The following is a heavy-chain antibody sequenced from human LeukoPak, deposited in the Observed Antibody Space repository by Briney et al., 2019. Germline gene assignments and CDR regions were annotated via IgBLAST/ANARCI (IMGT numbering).Heavy chain of an antibody. V-gene: IGHV3-21*01. D-gene: IGHD3-10*02. Sequence: GGSLRLSCAASGVAFSSYSMNCGRQAPGKGLGWVSSISSNSRYIYYADSVKGRFTISRDNCKNTLYLQMNSLRVEDTAIYYCTRGMLRQPPDYWGQEMLVTVAS. J-gene: IGHJ4*02. CDR3: TRGMLRQPPDY. CDR1: GVAFSSYS. CDR2: ISSNSRYI.